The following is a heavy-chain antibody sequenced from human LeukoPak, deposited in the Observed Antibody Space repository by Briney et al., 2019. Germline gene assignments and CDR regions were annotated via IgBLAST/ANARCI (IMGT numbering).Heavy chain of an antibody. CDR3: ARELGSSSGWYWGSYHYGMDV. CDR1: GYTFTSYD. Sequence: ASVKVSCKASGYTFTSYDINWVRQATGQGLEWMGWMNPNSGNTGYAQKFQGRVTMTRNTSISTAYMELSSLRSEDTAVYYCARELGSSSGWYWGSYHYGMDVWGQGTTVTVSS. D-gene: IGHD6-19*01. CDR2: MNPNSGNT. J-gene: IGHJ6*02. V-gene: IGHV1-8*01.